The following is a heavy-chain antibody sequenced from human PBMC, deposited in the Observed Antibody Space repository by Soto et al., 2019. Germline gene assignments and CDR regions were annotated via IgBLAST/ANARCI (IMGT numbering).Heavy chain of an antibody. CDR1: GGSISSGDYY. V-gene: IGHV4-30-4*01. Sequence: SETLSLTCTVSGGSISSGDYYWSWIRQPPGKGLEWIGYIYYSGSTYYNPSLKSRVTISVDTSKNQFSLKLSSVTAADTAVDYSATDNLLAIWSGRRDGLGQGPT. CDR3: ATDNLLAIWSGRRDG. J-gene: IGHJ6*02. CDR2: IYYSGST. D-gene: IGHD3-3*02.